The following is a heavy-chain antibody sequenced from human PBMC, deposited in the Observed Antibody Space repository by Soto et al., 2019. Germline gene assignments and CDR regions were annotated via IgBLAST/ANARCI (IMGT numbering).Heavy chain of an antibody. Sequence: GGSLRLSCGASGFTFSSHGMHWVRQAPGKGLEWVAVIWYDGSEKYYADSVKGRFTISRDNSKNMVYLQMNSLRVEDTAVYYCARWGDNKVFDYWGQGTPVTVSS. J-gene: IGHJ4*02. D-gene: IGHD3-10*01. CDR3: ARWGDNKVFDY. CDR1: GFTFSSHG. V-gene: IGHV3-33*01. CDR2: IWYDGSEK.